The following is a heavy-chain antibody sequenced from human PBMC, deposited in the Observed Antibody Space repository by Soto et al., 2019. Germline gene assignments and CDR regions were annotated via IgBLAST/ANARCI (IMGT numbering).Heavy chain of an antibody. CDR3: AREPIFGVVSKNYYYYGIDA. V-gene: IGHV1-69*13. J-gene: IGHJ6*02. CDR2: IIPIFGTA. D-gene: IGHD3-3*02. Sequence: SVQVSCKASGGTFSSCAISWVRQAPGQGLEWMGGIIPIFGTANYAQKFQGRVTINADEPTSTAYMELSSLRSEETAVYYCAREPIFGVVSKNYYYYGIDAWGQGTTVTVSS. CDR1: GGTFSSCA.